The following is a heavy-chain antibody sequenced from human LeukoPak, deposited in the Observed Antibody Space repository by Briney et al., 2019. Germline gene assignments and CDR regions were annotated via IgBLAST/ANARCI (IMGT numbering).Heavy chain of an antibody. CDR1: GGSFSGYY. Sequence: SETLSLTCAVYGGSFSGYYWSWIRQPPGRGLEWIGEINHSGSTNYNPSLKSRVTISVDTSKNQFPLKLSSVTAADTAVYYCARLGAGPTYYDFWSGYSSFYFDYWGQGTLVTVSS. V-gene: IGHV4-34*01. CDR2: INHSGST. CDR3: ARLGAGPTYYDFWSGYSSFYFDY. D-gene: IGHD3-3*01. J-gene: IGHJ4*02.